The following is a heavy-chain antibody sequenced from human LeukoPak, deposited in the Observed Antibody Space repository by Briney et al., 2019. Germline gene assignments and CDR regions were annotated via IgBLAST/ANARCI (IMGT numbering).Heavy chain of an antibody. CDR2: INPNSGGT. CDR3: ARGGYSSGAPFDY. V-gene: IGHV1-2*02. CDR1: GYTFTGYY. Sequence: ASVTVSCKASGYTFTGYYMHWVRQAPGQGLEWMGWINPNSGGTNYAQKFQGRVTMTRDTSISTAYMELSRLRSDDTAVYYCARGGYSSGAPFDYWGQGTLVTVPS. D-gene: IGHD6-19*01. J-gene: IGHJ4*02.